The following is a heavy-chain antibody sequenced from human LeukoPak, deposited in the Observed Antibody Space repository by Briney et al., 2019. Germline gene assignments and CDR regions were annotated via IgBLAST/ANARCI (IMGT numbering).Heavy chain of an antibody. V-gene: IGHV3-30-3*01. CDR3: ATQVAGIDY. CDR2: ISFDGSNK. Sequence: PGGSLRLSCAASVFIFSSYAVHWVRQAPGKGLEWVAFISFDGSNKYYADSVKGRFTISRDNSKNTLYLQMNSLRAEDTAVYYCATQVAGIDYWGQGTLVTVSS. D-gene: IGHD6-19*01. J-gene: IGHJ4*02. CDR1: VFIFSSYA.